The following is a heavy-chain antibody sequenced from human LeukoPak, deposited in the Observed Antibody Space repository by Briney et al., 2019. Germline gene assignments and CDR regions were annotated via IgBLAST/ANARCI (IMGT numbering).Heavy chain of an antibody. J-gene: IGHJ4*02. CDR2: INHSGST. CDR1: GGSFSGYY. CDR3: ASGAYSSGWYAPPDY. V-gene: IGHV4-34*01. Sequence: SETLSLTCAVYGGSFSGYYWSWIRQPPGKGLEWIGEINHSGSTNYSPSLKSRVTISVDTSKNQFSLKLSSVTAADTAVYYCASGAYSSGWYAPPDYWVQGTLVTVSS. D-gene: IGHD6-19*01.